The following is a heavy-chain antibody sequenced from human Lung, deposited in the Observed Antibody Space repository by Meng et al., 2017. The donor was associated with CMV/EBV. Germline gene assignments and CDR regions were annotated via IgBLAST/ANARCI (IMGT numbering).Heavy chain of an antibody. Sequence: SXRLXXAASGFTFSSYAMHWVRQAPGKGLEWVAVISYDGSNKYYADSVKGRFTISRDNSKNTLYLQMNSLRAEDTAVYYCARVELRFLEWSGFDYWGQGXLVTVSS. V-gene: IGHV3-30-3*01. D-gene: IGHD3-3*01. CDR1: GFTFSSYA. CDR3: ARVELRFLEWSGFDY. CDR2: ISYDGSNK. J-gene: IGHJ4*02.